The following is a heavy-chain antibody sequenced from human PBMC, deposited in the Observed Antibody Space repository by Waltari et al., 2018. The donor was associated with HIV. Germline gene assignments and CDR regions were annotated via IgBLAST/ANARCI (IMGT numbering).Heavy chain of an antibody. Sequence: QVQLQQWGAELLKPSETLSLTCAVYGGSFSGYYWSWIRQPPGKGLEWIGEINHSGSTNYNPSLKSRVTISVDTSKNQFSLKLSSVTAADTAVYYCARTNDGRRYYDSSGYHLKYWYFDLWGRGTLVTVSS. CDR2: INHSGST. J-gene: IGHJ2*01. D-gene: IGHD3-22*01. CDR3: ARTNDGRRYYDSSGYHLKYWYFDL. V-gene: IGHV4-34*01. CDR1: GGSFSGYY.